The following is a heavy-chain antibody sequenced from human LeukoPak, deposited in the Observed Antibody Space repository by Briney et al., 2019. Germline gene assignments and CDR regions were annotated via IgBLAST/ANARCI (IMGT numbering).Heavy chain of an antibody. CDR2: IYYSGST. V-gene: IGHV4-30-4*08. J-gene: IGHJ3*02. CDR3: ARDLADIVVVPAASPDAFDI. CDR1: GGSISSGDYY. Sequence: PSETLSLTCTVSGGSISSGDYYWSWIRQPPGKGLGWIGYIYYSGSTYYNPSLKSRVTISVDTSKNQFSLKLSSVTAADTAVYYCARDLADIVVVPAASPDAFDIWGQGTMVTVSS. D-gene: IGHD2-2*01.